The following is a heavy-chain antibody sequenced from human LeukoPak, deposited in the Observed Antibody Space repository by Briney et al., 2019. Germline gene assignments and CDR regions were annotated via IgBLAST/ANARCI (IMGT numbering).Heavy chain of an antibody. J-gene: IGHJ3*02. Sequence: GGSLRLSCAASGFTFSRSGVNWVRQAPGKGLEWISYISSSSSTIYYTDSVKGRFTISRDNAKNSLYLQMNSLRAEDTAVFYCARETTGNAFDIWGQGTMVTVSS. D-gene: IGHD4-17*01. CDR3: ARETTGNAFDI. CDR2: ISSSSSTI. CDR1: GFTFSRSG. V-gene: IGHV3-48*04.